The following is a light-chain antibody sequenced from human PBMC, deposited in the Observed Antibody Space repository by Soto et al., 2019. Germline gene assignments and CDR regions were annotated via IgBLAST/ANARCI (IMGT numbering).Light chain of an antibody. V-gene: IGKV1-12*01. CDR1: QDISNW. CDR2: AAS. Sequence: DIQMTQSPSSVSASVGDRVTISCGASQDISNWLAWYQQKPGEAPKFLIYAASNLQSGVPSKFSVSGSGTDFTLTISSLQPEDFAVYYCQQARRFPITFGQGTRLEIK. CDR3: QQARRFPIT. J-gene: IGKJ5*01.